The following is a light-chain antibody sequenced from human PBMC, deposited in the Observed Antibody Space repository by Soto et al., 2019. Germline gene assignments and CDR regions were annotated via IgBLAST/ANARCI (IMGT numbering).Light chain of an antibody. CDR1: SSDVGGSDY. CDR3: CSHAGSYTFRV. V-gene: IGLV2-11*01. Sequence: SALTQPRSVSGSPGQSVTISCTGTSSDVGGSDYVSWFQHYPGKGPKLLIYDVTRRPSGVPDRFSGSKSGNTASLTISGLQVEDEADYYCCSHAGSYTFRVFGTGTKATVL. J-gene: IGLJ1*01. CDR2: DVT.